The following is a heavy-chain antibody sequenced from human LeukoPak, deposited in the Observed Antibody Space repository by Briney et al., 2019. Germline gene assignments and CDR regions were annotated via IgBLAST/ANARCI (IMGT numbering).Heavy chain of an antibody. CDR2: IYYSGST. J-gene: IGHJ4*02. V-gene: IGHV4-61*01. Sequence: SETLSLTCTVSGGSVSSGSYYWSWIRQPPGKGLEWIGYIYYSGSTNYNPSLKSRVTISVDTSKNQFSLKLSSVTAADTAVYYCARGSYYSLDYWGQGTLVTVSS. D-gene: IGHD1-26*01. CDR1: GGSVSSGSYY. CDR3: ARGSYYSLDY.